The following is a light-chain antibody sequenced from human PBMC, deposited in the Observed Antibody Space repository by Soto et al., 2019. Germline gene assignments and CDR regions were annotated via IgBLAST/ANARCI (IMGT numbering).Light chain of an antibody. CDR3: QQYKSYST. CDR2: GAS. J-gene: IGKJ1*01. Sequence: DIQMTQSPSTLSASAGDRVTITCRASQSISTWLAWYQQKPGKAPKLLIYGASSLESGVPSRFSGSGSGTEFTLTINNLQPDDLATYICQQYKSYSTFGRGTKV. V-gene: IGKV1-5*01. CDR1: QSISTW.